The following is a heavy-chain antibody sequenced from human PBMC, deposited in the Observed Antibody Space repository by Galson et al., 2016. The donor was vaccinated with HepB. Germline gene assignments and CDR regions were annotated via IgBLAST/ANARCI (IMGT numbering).Heavy chain of an antibody. V-gene: IGHV3-30*01. D-gene: IGHD4/OR15-4a*01. Sequence: SLRLSCAASGFSSGFKFSYEAMHWVRQAPGKGLEWVAVISYDGNSAYYADSVRGRFTVSRDNSINTLYLQMNSLTAEDTAVYYCAREGADDYGTGGYFDYWGQGTLSPSPQ. CDR1: GFSSGFKFSYEA. CDR3: AREGADDYGTGGYFDY. J-gene: IGHJ4*02. CDR2: ISYDGNSA.